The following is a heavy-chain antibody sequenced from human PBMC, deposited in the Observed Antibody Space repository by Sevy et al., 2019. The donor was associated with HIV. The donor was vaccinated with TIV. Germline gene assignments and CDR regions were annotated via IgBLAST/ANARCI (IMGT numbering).Heavy chain of an antibody. CDR3: MTTVTTVDY. D-gene: IGHD4-17*01. V-gene: IGHV3-7*01. CDR2: IKQDGSEK. J-gene: IGHJ4*02. Sequence: GGSLILSCVASGFTFGDHYMDWVRQAPGKGLEWVANIKQDGSEKYYVDSVKGRFTISRDNAKNSLYLQMNSLRAEDTAVYYCMTTVTTVDYWGQGTLVTVSS. CDR1: GFTFGDHY.